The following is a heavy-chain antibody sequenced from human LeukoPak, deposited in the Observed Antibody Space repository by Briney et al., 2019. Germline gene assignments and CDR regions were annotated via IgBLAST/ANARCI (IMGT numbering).Heavy chain of an antibody. J-gene: IGHJ3*02. D-gene: IGHD3-22*01. V-gene: IGHV4-59*01. CDR3: ASGDYYYDSSGHAFDI. CDR1: GGSISNYY. Sequence: SETLSLTCTVSGGSISNYYWSWIRQPPGKGLEWIGYIYYSGSTNYNPSLNSRVTISVDTSKNQFSLKLSSVTAADTAVYYCASGDYYYDSSGHAFDIWGQGTMVTVSS. CDR2: IYYSGST.